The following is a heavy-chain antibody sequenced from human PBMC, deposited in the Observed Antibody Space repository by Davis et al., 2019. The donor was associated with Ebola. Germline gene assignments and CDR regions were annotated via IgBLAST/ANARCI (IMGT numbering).Heavy chain of an antibody. Sequence: SVTVSCKASGGTFSSYAISWVRQAPGQGLEWMGRIIPILGIANYAQKFQGRVTITADKSTSTAYMELSSLRSEDTAVYYCARDSGDFWSGYPFDPWGQGTLITVSS. J-gene: IGHJ5*02. V-gene: IGHV1-69*04. CDR2: IIPILGIA. D-gene: IGHD3-3*01. CDR1: GGTFSSYA. CDR3: ARDSGDFWSGYPFDP.